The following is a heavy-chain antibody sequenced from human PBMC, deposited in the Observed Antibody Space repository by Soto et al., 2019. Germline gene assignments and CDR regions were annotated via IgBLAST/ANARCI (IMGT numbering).Heavy chain of an antibody. Sequence: EVQLVESGGGLVQPGGSLRLSCAASGFTFSSYWMHWVRQAPGKGLVWVSGINSEGGSTDYADAVKGRFIMSRDNAKNRLCLQMKSLRAEDTAVYYCARRRYGGSGTPFDRWGLGALVTVAS. CDR1: GFTFSSYW. J-gene: IGHJ4*02. CDR2: INSEGGST. CDR3: ARRRYGGSGTPFDR. V-gene: IGHV3-74*01. D-gene: IGHD1-26*01.